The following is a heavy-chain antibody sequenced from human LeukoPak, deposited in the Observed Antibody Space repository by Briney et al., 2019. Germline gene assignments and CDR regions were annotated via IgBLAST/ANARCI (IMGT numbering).Heavy chain of an antibody. CDR3: ARDAYYDSSFGLDY. Sequence: SETLSLTCTVSGGSISSYYWSWIRQPAGKGLEWIGRIYTSESTSGATNYNPSLKNRVSMSVDTSKNQFSVKLSSVTAADTAVYYCARDAYYDSSFGLDYWGQGTLVTVSS. CDR1: GGSISSYY. CDR2: IYTSESTSGAT. V-gene: IGHV4-4*07. D-gene: IGHD3-22*01. J-gene: IGHJ4*02.